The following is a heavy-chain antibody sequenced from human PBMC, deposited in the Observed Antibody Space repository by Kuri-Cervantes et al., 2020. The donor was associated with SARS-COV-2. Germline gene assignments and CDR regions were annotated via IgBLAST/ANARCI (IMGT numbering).Heavy chain of an antibody. Sequence: GESLKISCAAXGFXFSNYGMHWVXXAPGKGPEWVXFIRYDGDNXXYADSVKGRFTXSRDNPKNTLYLQMNSLRPXDTAVYYCAXXKTGDSRWGQGTLVTVSS. CDR1: GFXFSNYG. CDR2: IRYDGDNX. D-gene: IGHD7-27*01. CDR3: AXXKTGDSR. V-gene: IGHV3-30*02. J-gene: IGHJ4*02.